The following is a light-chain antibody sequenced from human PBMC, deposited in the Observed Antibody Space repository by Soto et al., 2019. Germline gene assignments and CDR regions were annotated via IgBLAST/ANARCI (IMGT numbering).Light chain of an antibody. CDR2: DVS. Sequence: EIVLKQSPATLSLSPGERATLAGRAIQSVRSYLAWYQQKPGQAPRLLIYDVSNRATGIPARFSGSVSGTDFTLTINSLEPEDFSVYYCQQCSNWPPFAFGPGSKVDIK. V-gene: IGKV3-11*01. CDR1: QSVRSY. CDR3: QQCSNWPPFA. J-gene: IGKJ3*01.